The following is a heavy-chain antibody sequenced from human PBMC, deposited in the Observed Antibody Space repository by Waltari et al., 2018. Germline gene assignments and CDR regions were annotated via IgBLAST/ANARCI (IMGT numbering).Heavy chain of an antibody. D-gene: IGHD3-10*01. Sequence: QVQLVESGGGVVQPGRSLRLSCAASGFTFSSYGMHWVSQAPGKGLEWVAVIWYDGSNKYYADSVKGRFTISRDNAKNSLYLQMNSLRAEDTAVYYCARNTPIWFGELRPYFDYWGQGTLVTVSS. J-gene: IGHJ4*02. V-gene: IGHV3-33*01. CDR2: IWYDGSNK. CDR1: GFTFSSYG. CDR3: ARNTPIWFGELRPYFDY.